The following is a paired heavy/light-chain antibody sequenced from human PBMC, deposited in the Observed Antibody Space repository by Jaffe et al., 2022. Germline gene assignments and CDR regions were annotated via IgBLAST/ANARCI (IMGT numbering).Heavy chain of an antibody. CDR3: ATMVTNPTGYFQH. CDR2: NIVRGSYM. Sequence: EVHLVESGGGLVKTGGSLRLSCAASGFFISNYGMTWVRQAPGKGLEWVASNIVRGSYMYYADSVKGRFTISRDDAKNSLYLEMNSLRVEDTAVYYCATMVTNPTGYFQHWGRGTLVTVSS. V-gene: IGHV3-21*01. D-gene: IGHD3-10*01. J-gene: IGHJ1*01. CDR1: GFFISNYG.
Light chain of an antibody. V-gene: IGKV4-1*01. CDR3: QQYWSTPPT. J-gene: IGKJ1*01. Sequence: DIVMTQSPDSLAVSLGERATINCKSSQSLLYSSNNQNYLAWYQQKPGQPPKLLIYWASTRESGVPDRFSGSGSGTDFTLTISSLQAEDVAVYYCQQYWSTPPTFGQGTKVEIK. CDR2: WAS. CDR1: QSLLYSSNNQNY.